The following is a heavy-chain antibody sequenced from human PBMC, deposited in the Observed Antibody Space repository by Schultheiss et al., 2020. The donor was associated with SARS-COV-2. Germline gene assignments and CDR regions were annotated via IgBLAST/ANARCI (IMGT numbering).Heavy chain of an antibody. V-gene: IGHV3-30*12. Sequence: GGSLRLSCAASGFTFSSYGMHWVRQAPGKGLEWVAVISYDGSNKYYADSVKGRFTISRDNSKNSLYLQMNSLKTEDTAVYYCARDQIAARRPGNFDYWGQGTLVTVAS. J-gene: IGHJ4*02. D-gene: IGHD6-6*01. CDR3: ARDQIAARRPGNFDY. CDR1: GFTFSSYG. CDR2: ISYDGSNK.